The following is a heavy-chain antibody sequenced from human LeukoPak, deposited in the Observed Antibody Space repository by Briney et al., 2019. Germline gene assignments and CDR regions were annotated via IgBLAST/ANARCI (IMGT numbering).Heavy chain of an antibody. CDR3: ARDQWVYYGSGSPRQAMGI. V-gene: IGHV3-64*01. Sequence: GGSLRLSCAASGFTFSSYAMHWVRQAPGKGLEYVSAISSNGGSTYYANSVKGRFTISRDNSKNTLYLQMGSLRAEDMAVYYCARDQWVYYGSGSPRQAMGIWGQGTMVTVSS. CDR1: GFTFSSYA. J-gene: IGHJ3*02. D-gene: IGHD3-10*01. CDR2: ISSNGGST.